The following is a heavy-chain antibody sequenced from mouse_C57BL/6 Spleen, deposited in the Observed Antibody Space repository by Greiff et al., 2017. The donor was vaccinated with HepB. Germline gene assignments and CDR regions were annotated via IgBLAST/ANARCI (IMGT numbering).Heavy chain of an antibody. CDR1: GFTFSSYA. CDR2: ISDGGSYT. J-gene: IGHJ4*01. V-gene: IGHV5-4*03. Sequence: EVKLMESGGGLVKPGGSLKLSCAASGFTFSSYAMSWVRQTPEKRLEWVATISDGGSYTYYPDNVKGRFTISRDNAKNNLYLQMSHLKSEDTAMYYCANGYYDFSYYYAMDYWGQGTSVTVSS. D-gene: IGHD2-3*01. CDR3: ANGYYDFSYYYAMDY.